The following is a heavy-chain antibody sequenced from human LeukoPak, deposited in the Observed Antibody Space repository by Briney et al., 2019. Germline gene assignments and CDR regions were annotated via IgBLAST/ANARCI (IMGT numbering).Heavy chain of an antibody. CDR1: GFTFSSYA. J-gene: IGHJ4*02. V-gene: IGHV3-30*02. CDR2: IRDDGSNK. Sequence: GGSLRLSCVASGFTFSSYAMHWVRQAPGKGLEWVAFIRDDGSNKYYADSVKGRFTISRDNSKNTLYLQMNSLRAEDTAVYYCAKSWHSYYLDYWGPGTLVIVSS. CDR3: AKSWHSYYLDY. D-gene: IGHD3-3*02.